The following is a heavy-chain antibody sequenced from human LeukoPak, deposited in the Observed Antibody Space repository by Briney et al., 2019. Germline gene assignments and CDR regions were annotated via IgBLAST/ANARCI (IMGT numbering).Heavy chain of an antibody. V-gene: IGHV3-64*01. CDR3: ARDSSPYYYYYYMDV. CDR1: GFTFSSYA. D-gene: IGHD6-13*01. CDR2: ISSNGGST. J-gene: IGHJ6*03. Sequence: GGSLRLSCAASGFTFSSYAMHWVRQAPGKGLEYVSAISSNGGSTYYANSVKGRFTISRDNSKNTLYLQMGSLRAEDMAVYYCARDSSPYYYYYYMDVWGKGTTVTVSS.